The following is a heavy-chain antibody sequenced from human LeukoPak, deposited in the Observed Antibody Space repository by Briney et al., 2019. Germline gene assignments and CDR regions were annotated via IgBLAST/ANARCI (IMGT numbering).Heavy chain of an antibody. V-gene: IGHV4-31*03. J-gene: IGHJ5*02. Sequence: PSQTLSLTCTVSGGSISSGGYYWSWIRQHPGKGLEWIGYIYYSGSTYYNPSLKSRVTISVDTSKNQFSLKLSSVTAADTAVYYCARSYYYDSSGYYYWFDPWGQGTVVTVSS. CDR3: ARSYYYDSSGYYYWFDP. CDR1: GGSISSGGYY. D-gene: IGHD3-22*01. CDR2: IYYSGST.